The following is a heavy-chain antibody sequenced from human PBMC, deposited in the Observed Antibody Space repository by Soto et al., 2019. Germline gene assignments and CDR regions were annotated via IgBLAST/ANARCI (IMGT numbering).Heavy chain of an antibody. CDR1: GGSISSGDYY. CDR3: ARVGGFGATTIDY. V-gene: IGHV4-30-4*01. D-gene: IGHD3-10*01. J-gene: IGHJ4*02. CDR2: SYYSGST. Sequence: QVQLQESGPGLVKPSQTLSLTCTVSGGSISSGDYYWSWIRQPPGKGLEWIGYSYYSGSTYYNPSLKSRVTISVDTYKNQFSLKLSSVTAADTAVYYCARVGGFGATTIDYWGQGTLVTVSS.